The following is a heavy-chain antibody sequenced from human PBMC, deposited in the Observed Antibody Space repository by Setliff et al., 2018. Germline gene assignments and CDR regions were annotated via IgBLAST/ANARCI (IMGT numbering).Heavy chain of an antibody. Sequence: RLSCAASGFTFGDFAMTWVRQAPGKGLEWVSGIGGRGISTYYADAVKGRFTISRDNSRNRLYLQMDSLRDDDTGIYYCAKPNPGIFTTTGDYWGQGILVTVSS. CDR3: AKPNPGIFTTTGDY. J-gene: IGHJ4*02. D-gene: IGHD1-1*01. CDR1: GFTFGDFA. CDR2: IGGRGIST. V-gene: IGHV3-23*01.